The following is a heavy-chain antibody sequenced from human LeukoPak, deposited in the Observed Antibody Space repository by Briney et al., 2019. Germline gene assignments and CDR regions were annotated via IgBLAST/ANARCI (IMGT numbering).Heavy chain of an antibody. J-gene: IGHJ3*02. Sequence: GGSLRLSCAASGFTFGDYYMSWIRQAPGKGLEWVSYISSSGSTIYYADSVKGRFTISRDNAKNSLYLQMNSLRAEDTAVYYCARRVGDADDAFDIWGQGTMVTVSS. CDR2: ISSSGSTI. D-gene: IGHD2-15*01. CDR1: GFTFGDYY. CDR3: ARRVGDADDAFDI. V-gene: IGHV3-11*01.